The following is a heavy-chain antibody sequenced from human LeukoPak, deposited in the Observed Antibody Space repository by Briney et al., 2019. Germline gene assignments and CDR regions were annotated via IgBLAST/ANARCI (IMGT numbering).Heavy chain of an antibody. CDR3: ASENDAFDI. J-gene: IGHJ3*02. CDR2: IAYDGSYK. Sequence: GGSLRLSCAASGFTSSIYPMHWDRQAPGKGLEWVAAIAYDGSYKYYADSVKGRFTLSRDNSKSTLYLLMNSLRAEDTAVYYCASENDAFDIWGPGTVVTVSS. V-gene: IGHV3-30*04. CDR1: GFTSSIYP.